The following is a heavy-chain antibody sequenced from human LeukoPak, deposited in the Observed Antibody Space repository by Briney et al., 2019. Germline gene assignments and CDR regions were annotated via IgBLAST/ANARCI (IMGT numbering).Heavy chain of an antibody. CDR2: IYYSGST. J-gene: IGHJ6*03. CDR1: GESISTSSYY. CDR3: ARVISLYYYYYYMDV. Sequence: SGTLSLTCAVSGESISTSSYYWGWIRQPPGKGLEWIGTIYYSGSTYYNPSLTSRVTISVDTSKNQFSLKLSSVTAADTAVYYCARVISLYYYYYYMDVWGKGTTVTVSS. V-gene: IGHV4-39*01.